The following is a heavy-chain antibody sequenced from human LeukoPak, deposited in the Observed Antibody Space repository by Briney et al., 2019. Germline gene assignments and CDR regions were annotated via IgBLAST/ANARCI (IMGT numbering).Heavy chain of an antibody. CDR3: ARTTEGGYSYGYFYYYYMDV. Sequence: SETLSLTCTVSGGSISSYYWSWIRQPPGKGLEWIGYIYYSGSTNYNSSLKSRVTISVDTSKHQSSLKLSSVTAADTAVYYCARTTEGGYSYGYFYYYYMDVWGKGTTVIISS. V-gene: IGHV4-59*01. CDR2: IYYSGST. J-gene: IGHJ6*03. CDR1: GGSISSYY. D-gene: IGHD5-18*01.